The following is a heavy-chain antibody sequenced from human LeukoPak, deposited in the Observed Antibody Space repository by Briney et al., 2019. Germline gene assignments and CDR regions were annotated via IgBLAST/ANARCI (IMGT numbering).Heavy chain of an antibody. J-gene: IGHJ4*02. V-gene: IGHV4-59*01. CDR3: ARGRDGCNVGFDY. CDR1: GGSISSYY. Sequence: SETLSLTCTVSGGSISSYYWSWIRQPPGKGLEWIGYIYYSGSTNYNPSLKSRVTISVDTSKNQFSLKLSSVTAADTAVYYCARGRDGCNVGFDYWGQGTLVTVSS. CDR2: IYYSGST. D-gene: IGHD5-24*01.